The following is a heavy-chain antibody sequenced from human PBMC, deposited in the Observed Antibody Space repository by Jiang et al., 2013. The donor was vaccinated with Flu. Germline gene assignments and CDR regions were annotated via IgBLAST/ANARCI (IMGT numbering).Heavy chain of an antibody. D-gene: IGHD1-14*01. J-gene: IGHJ4*02. Sequence: SCKASGGTFSSYAISWVRQAPGQGLEWMGGIIPIFGTANYAQKFQGRVTITADESTSTAYMELSSLRSEDTAVYYCATSTTRKRAFDYWGQGTLVTVSS. CDR3: ATSTTRKRAFDY. CDR1: GGTFSSYA. CDR2: IIPIFGTA. V-gene: IGHV1-69*01.